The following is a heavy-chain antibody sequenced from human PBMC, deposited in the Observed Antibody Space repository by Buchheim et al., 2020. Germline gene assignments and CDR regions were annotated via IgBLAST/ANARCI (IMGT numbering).Heavy chain of an antibody. CDR2: IWYDGSNK. CDR1: GFTFSSYG. CDR3: ARAMDIVLVPAAICDY. D-gene: IGHD2-2*03. V-gene: IGHV3-33*01. J-gene: IGHJ4*02. Sequence: QVQLVESGGGVVQPGRSLRLSCAASGFTFSSYGMHWVRQAPGKGLEWVAVIWYDGSNKYYADSVKGRFTISRDNSKNTLYLQMNSLRAEDTAVYYCARAMDIVLVPAAICDYWGQGTL.